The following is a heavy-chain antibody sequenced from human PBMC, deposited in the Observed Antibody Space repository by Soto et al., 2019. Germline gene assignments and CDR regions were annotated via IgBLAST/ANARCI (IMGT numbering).Heavy chain of an antibody. V-gene: IGHV3-15*01. Sequence: EGSLRLSCAASGFTFSNAWMSWVRQAPGKGLEWVGRIKSKTDGGTTDYAAPVKGRFTISRDDSKNTLYLQMNSLKTEDTAVYYCTTDPPIITFAGVSVPSPPYYYYMDVWGKVTTVTVSS. CDR1: GFTFSNAW. CDR3: TTDPPIITFAGVSVPSPPYYYYMDV. CDR2: IKSKTDGGTT. J-gene: IGHJ6*03. D-gene: IGHD3-16*01.